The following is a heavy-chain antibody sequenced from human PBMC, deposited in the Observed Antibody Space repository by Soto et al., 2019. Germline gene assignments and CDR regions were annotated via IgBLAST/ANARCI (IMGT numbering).Heavy chain of an antibody. CDR2: IYYSGST. CDR1: GGSISSYY. Sequence: QVQLQESGPGLVKPPETLSLTCTVSGGSISSYYWSWIRQPPGKGLEWIGYIYYSGSTNYNPSLNGRVTISVDTAKNQCALRLSAVTAADTAVYYCARHSRVHYDFDYWGQGTLVTVSS. J-gene: IGHJ4*02. CDR3: ARHSRVHYDFDY. D-gene: IGHD3-3*01. V-gene: IGHV4-59*08.